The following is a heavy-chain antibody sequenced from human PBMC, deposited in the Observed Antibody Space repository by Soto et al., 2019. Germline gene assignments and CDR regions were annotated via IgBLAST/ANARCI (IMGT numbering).Heavy chain of an antibody. Sequence: GSLRLSCAASGFTFSDYYMSWIRQAPGKGLEWVSYISSSGSTIYYADSVKGRFTISRDNAKNSLYLQMNSLRAEDTAVYYCARAKLSYSSPIQSQHWGQGTLVTVSS. CDR2: ISSSGSTI. CDR3: ARAKLSYSSPIQSQH. D-gene: IGHD6-13*01. CDR1: GFTFSDYY. V-gene: IGHV3-11*01. J-gene: IGHJ1*01.